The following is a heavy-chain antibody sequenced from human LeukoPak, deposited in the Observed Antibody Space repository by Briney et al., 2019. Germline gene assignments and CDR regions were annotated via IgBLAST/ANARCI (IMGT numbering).Heavy chain of an antibody. J-gene: IGHJ4*02. CDR1: GFTFSSYE. Sequence: GGSLRLSCVGSGFTFSSYELNWVRQAPGKGLEWVSSISGDSSDIYYADSVMGRSTISRDNAKNSVYLQINSLRAEDTAIYYCARRGYSDSSGYDYWGQGTLVTVSS. CDR3: ARRGYSDSSGYDY. V-gene: IGHV3-21*01. CDR2: ISGDSSDI. D-gene: IGHD3-22*01.